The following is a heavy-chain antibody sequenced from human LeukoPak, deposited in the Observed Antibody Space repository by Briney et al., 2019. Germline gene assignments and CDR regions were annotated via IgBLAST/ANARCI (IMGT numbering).Heavy chain of an antibody. Sequence: GGSLRLSCAASGFTASSAYMSWVRQAPGKGLEWVSVIYSGGNTYYLDPVKGRFTMSRDNSKNTLYLQMNSLRAEDTAVYYCARRIVGATSAYYFDYWGQGTLVTVSS. CDR1: GFTASSAY. CDR3: ARRIVGATSAYYFDY. V-gene: IGHV3-66*04. J-gene: IGHJ4*02. CDR2: IYSGGNT. D-gene: IGHD1-26*01.